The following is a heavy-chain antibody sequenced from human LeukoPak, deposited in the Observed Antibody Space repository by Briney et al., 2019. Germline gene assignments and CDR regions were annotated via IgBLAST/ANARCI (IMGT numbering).Heavy chain of an antibody. CDR2: IKQDGSEK. Sequence: GGSLRLSCAASGFTFSNDWMHWVRQAPGKGLEWVANIKQDGSEKYYVDSMKGRFTISRDNAKNSLFLQMNSLRAEDTAVYYCAREVVVVRAAYFDYWGQGTLVTVSS. V-gene: IGHV3-7*01. J-gene: IGHJ4*02. D-gene: IGHD2-15*01. CDR3: AREVVVVRAAYFDY. CDR1: GFTFSNDW.